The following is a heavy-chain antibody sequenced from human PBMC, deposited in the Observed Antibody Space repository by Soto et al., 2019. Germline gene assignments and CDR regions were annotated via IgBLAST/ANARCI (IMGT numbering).Heavy chain of an antibody. CDR3: TWIRGTFGY. CDR1: GFSFSDHF. J-gene: IGHJ4*02. Sequence: EVQLVESGGGLVQPGGSLRLSCAASGFSFSDHFMDWVRQAPGKGLQWVGRIQTTRQNYITQYATSLEGRFSISRDDSETSLYLQVNRLKTEDTAVYFCTWIRGTFGYWGPGTLVTVSS. CDR2: IQTTRQNYIT. V-gene: IGHV3-72*01. D-gene: IGHD2-2*03.